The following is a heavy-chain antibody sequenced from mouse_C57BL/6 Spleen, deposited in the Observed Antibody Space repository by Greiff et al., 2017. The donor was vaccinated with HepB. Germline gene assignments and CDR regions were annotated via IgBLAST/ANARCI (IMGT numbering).Heavy chain of an antibody. CDR1: GYTFTSYT. CDR2: INPSSGYT. CDR3: ARSNYGSPFAY. J-gene: IGHJ3*01. Sequence: VQLKESGAELARPGASVKMSCKASGYTFTSYTMHWVKQRPGQGLEWIGYINPSSGYTKYNQKFKDKATLTADKSSSTAYMQLSSLTSEDSAVYYCARSNYGSPFAYWGQGTLVTVSA. D-gene: IGHD1-1*01. V-gene: IGHV1-4*01.